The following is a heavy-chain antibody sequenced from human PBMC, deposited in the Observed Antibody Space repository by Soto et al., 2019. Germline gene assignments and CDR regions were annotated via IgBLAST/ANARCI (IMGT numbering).Heavy chain of an antibody. Sequence: PWGSLRLSCAASGFTFSSYAMHWVRQAPGKGLEWVAVISYDGSNKYYADSVKGRFTISRDNSKNTLYLQMNSLRAEDTAVYYCARASLYFDWLLVFLDYWGQGTLVTVSS. CDR2: ISYDGSNK. CDR3: ARASLYFDWLLVFLDY. J-gene: IGHJ4*02. D-gene: IGHD3-9*01. CDR1: GFTFSSYA. V-gene: IGHV3-30-3*01.